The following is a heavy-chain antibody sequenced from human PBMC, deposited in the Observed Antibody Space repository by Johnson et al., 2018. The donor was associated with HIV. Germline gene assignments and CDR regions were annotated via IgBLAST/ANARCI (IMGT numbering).Heavy chain of an antibody. J-gene: IGHJ3*02. D-gene: IGHD3-10*01. CDR3: ARDGDKDAFDI. Sequence: VQLVESGGGLVQPGGSLRLSCAASKFTFSSYMSWVRQAPGKGLEWVSVIYSGGSTYYADSVKGRFTISRDNSKNTLYLQMNSLRAEDTAVYYCARDGDKDAFDIWGQGTMVTVSS. V-gene: IGHV3-66*01. CDR2: IYSGGST. CDR1: KFTFSSY.